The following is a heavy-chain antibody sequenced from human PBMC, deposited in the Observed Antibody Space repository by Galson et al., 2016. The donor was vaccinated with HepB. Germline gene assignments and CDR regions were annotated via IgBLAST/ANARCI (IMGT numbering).Heavy chain of an antibody. V-gene: IGHV1-2*02. CDR2: INPISGGT. CDR1: GYTFTDYY. CDR3: ARSVYRSSPTYYYCGLDV. J-gene: IGHJ6*04. D-gene: IGHD6-13*01. Sequence: SVKVSCKASGYTFTDYYMHWVRQAPGQGLEWMGWINPISGGTNYAQKFQGRVTMTRDTSISTAYMELSRLTSDDTAIYYCARSVYRSSPTYYYCGLDVWGKGTTVTVSS.